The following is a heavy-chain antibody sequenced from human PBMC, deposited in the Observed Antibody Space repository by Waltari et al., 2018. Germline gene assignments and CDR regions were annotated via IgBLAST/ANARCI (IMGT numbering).Heavy chain of an antibody. CDR3: AKAHRHDYGRY. Sequence: EVQLLESGGGLVQPGGSLRLSCAASGFTFSSYAISWVRQAPGKGLEWVSAIRGSGGSTYYADSVKGRFTISRDNSKNTLYLQMNSLRAEDTAVYYCAKAHRHDYGRYWGQGTLVTVSS. CDR2: IRGSGGST. CDR1: GFTFSSYA. V-gene: IGHV3-23*01. D-gene: IGHD4-17*01. J-gene: IGHJ4*02.